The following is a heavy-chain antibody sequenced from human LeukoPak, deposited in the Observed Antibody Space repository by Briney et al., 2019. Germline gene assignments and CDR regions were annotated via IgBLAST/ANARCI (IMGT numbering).Heavy chain of an antibody. CDR2: INSDGSST. V-gene: IGHV3-74*01. CDR1: GFTFSSYW. CDR3: ARAPWNYYDSSGYYCDY. Sequence: PGGSLRLSCAASGFTFSSYWMHWVRQAPGKGLVWVSRINSDGSSTSYAVSVKGRFTISRDNAKNTLYLQMNSLRAEDTAVYYCARAPWNYYDSSGYYCDYWGQGTLVIVSS. J-gene: IGHJ4*02. D-gene: IGHD3-22*01.